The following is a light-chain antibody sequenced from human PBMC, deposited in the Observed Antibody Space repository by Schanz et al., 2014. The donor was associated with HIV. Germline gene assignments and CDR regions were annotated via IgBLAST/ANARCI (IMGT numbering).Light chain of an antibody. CDR1: SSNIGTNT. Sequence: QSVLTQPLSASGTPGQRVNMSCSGSSSNIGTNTVNWYQHLPGTAPTVVIYNNNQRPSGVPDRFSGSKSGTSASLTITGLQAEDEADYFCQSYDRSLSVVVFGGGTKLTVL. CDR2: NNN. CDR3: QSYDRSLSVVV. V-gene: IGLV1-44*01. J-gene: IGLJ2*01.